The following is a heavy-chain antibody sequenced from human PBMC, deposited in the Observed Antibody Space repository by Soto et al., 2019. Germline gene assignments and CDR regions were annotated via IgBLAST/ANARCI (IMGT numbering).Heavy chain of an antibody. CDR1: GDSITSNSYF. CDR2: IYYSGTT. Sequence: ASETLSLTCTVSGDSITSNSYFCAWIRQPPGKGLEWIGSIYYSGTTNYNPSLKSRVTISVDTSKNQFSLKLSSVTAADTAVYYCARRWGDYFDYWGQGTLVTVSS. J-gene: IGHJ4*02. CDR3: ARRWGDYFDY. V-gene: IGHV4-39*07. D-gene: IGHD3-16*01.